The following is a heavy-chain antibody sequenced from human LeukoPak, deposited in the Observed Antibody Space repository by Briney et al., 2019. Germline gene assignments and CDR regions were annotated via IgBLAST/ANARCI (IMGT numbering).Heavy chain of an antibody. J-gene: IGHJ3*02. CDR1: GGSFSGYY. CDR3: ARDRGYAFDI. CDR2: INHSGST. V-gene: IGHV4-34*01. Sequence: SETLSLTCAVYGGSFSGYYWSWNRQPPGKGLEWIGEINHSGSTNYNPSLKSRVTISVDTSKNQFSLKLSSVTAADTAVYYCARDRGYAFDIWGQGTMVTVSS.